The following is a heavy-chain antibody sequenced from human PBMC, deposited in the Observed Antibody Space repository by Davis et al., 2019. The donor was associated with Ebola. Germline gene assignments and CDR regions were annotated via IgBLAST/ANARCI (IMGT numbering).Heavy chain of an antibody. CDR2: ISSSSNYI. D-gene: IGHD5-24*01. V-gene: IGHV3-21*04. CDR3: AKTVGWLQQTGEEYFQN. Sequence: GESLKISCAASGFTFSSNSMNWVRQAPGKGLEWVSFISSSSNYIYYADSVRGRFTISRDNAKNSLYLQMHSLRAEDTAVYYCAKTVGWLQQTGEEYFQNWGQGTLVTVSS. CDR1: GFTFSSNS. J-gene: IGHJ1*01.